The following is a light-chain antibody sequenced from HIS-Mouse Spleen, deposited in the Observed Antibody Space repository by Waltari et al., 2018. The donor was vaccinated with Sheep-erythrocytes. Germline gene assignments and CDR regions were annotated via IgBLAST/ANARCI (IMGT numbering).Light chain of an antibody. Sequence: QSALTQPRSVSGSPGQSVTISCTGTSSDVGGYNYVSWYQQHPGKDPKLMIYDVSKRPSGVPDRFSGSKSANTASLTISGLQAEDEADYYCCSYAGSYNHVFATGTKVTVL. CDR2: DVS. J-gene: IGLJ1*01. CDR3: CSYAGSYNHV. CDR1: SSDVGGYNY. V-gene: IGLV2-11*01.